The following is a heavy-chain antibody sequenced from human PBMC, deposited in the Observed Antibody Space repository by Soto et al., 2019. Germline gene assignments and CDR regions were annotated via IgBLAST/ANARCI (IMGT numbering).Heavy chain of an antibody. Sequence: GGSLRLSCAASGFTFSSYGMHWVRQAPGKGLEWVAVIWYDGSNKYYADSVKGRFTISRDNSKNTLYLQMNSLRAEDTAVYYCARDLDFFGDGYNVYYYYGMDVWGQGTTVTVSS. V-gene: IGHV3-33*01. D-gene: IGHD3-3*01. CDR2: IWYDGSNK. CDR3: ARDLDFFGDGYNVYYYYGMDV. CDR1: GFTFSSYG. J-gene: IGHJ6*02.